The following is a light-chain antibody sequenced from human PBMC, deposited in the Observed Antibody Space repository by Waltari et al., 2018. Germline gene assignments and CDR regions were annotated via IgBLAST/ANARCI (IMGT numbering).Light chain of an antibody. J-gene: IGLJ3*02. CDR3: ATWACNLSFGDWV. CDR1: SSNMGNNN. CDR2: ENN. V-gene: IGLV1-51*02. Sequence: QAVLTQPTSMSAAPGQKVTISCAGSSSNMGNNNVSWYQQLTGTAPKLLIYENNKRPSGIPDRFCGAKSGTSATLGITGLQPGDEADYYCATWACNLSFGDWVFGWGTKLTVL.